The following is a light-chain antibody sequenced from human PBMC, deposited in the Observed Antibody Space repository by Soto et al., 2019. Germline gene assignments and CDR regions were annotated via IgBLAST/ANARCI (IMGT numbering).Light chain of an antibody. V-gene: IGLV2-11*01. J-gene: IGLJ1*01. CDR2: DVS. CDR3: CSYAGSYRNV. Sequence: QSALTQPRSVSGSPGQSVTISCTGTSSDVGGYNYVSWYQQHPGKAPKLMIYDVSKRPSGVPDRFSGSKSGNTASLTISGIQAEDEADYYCCSYAGSYRNVFGTGTKVTVL. CDR1: SSDVGGYNY.